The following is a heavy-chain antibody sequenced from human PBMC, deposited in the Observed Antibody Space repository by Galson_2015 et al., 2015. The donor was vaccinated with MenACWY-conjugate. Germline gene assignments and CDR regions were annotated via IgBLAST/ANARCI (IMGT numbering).Heavy chain of an antibody. V-gene: IGHV1-18*01. D-gene: IGHD2-2*01. Sequence: QSGAEVKEPGASVTVSCKATGYTFTTYGLSWVRQAPGQGLEWMGWISPYGRNTEYAQKFQGRVTVTADASTGTAYMELRSLRSDDTAVYFCTRTTGDCTRTSCYEYWGQGTLVTVSS. J-gene: IGHJ4*02. CDR3: TRTTGDCTRTSCYEY. CDR2: ISPYGRNT. CDR1: GYTFTTYG.